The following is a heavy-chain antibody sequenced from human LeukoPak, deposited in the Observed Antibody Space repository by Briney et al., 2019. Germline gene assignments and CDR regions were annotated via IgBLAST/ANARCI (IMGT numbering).Heavy chain of an antibody. J-gene: IGHJ6*03. CDR2: INWNGGST. Sequence: GGSLRLSCAASGFTFDDYGMSRVRQAPGKGLEWVSGINWNGGSTGYADSVKGRFTISRDNAKNSLYLQMNSLRAEDTALYYCARDMMDIVVVPAAMYYYYYMDVWGKGTTVTVSS. CDR1: GFTFDDYG. D-gene: IGHD2-2*03. V-gene: IGHV3-20*04. CDR3: ARDMMDIVVVPAAMYYYYYMDV.